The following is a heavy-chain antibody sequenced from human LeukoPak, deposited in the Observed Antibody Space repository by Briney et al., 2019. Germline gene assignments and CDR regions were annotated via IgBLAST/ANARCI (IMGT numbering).Heavy chain of an antibody. J-gene: IGHJ4*02. CDR3: AKQTTQYYFDY. V-gene: IGHV3-23*01. CDR1: GFTFSACV. Sequence: GGSLRLSCAASGFTFSACVMSWVRQAPGKGLEWVSSISGTGSNTYYTDSVKGQFIISRDNSKNTLFLQMNTLGVEDTAVYYCAKQTTQYYFDYWGQGTLVTVS. CDR2: ISGTGSNT. D-gene: IGHD2-15*01.